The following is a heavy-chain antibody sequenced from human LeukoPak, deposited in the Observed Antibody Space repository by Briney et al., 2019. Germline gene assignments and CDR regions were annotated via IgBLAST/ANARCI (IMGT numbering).Heavy chain of an antibody. V-gene: IGHV4-30-4*01. D-gene: IGHD2-8*01. CDR2: IYYSGTT. CDR3: ARNGDLCLDY. CDR1: GGSISNGDYY. J-gene: IGHJ4*02. Sequence: SETLSLTCTVSGGSISNGDYYWSWIRQPPGKGLEWIGYIYYSGTTYYNPSLASRVTISVDKSKNQFSLELTSVTAADTAVYYCARNGDLCLDYWGQGTLVTVSS.